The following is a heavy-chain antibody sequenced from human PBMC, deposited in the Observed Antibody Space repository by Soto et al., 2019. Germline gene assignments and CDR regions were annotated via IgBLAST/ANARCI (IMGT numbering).Heavy chain of an antibody. CDR3: TRDPGGTTATGWFDP. V-gene: IGHV3-49*03. J-gene: IGHJ5*02. Sequence: GGSLRLSCTASGFTFGDYAMSWFRQAPGKGLEWVGFIRSKAYGGTTEYAASVKGRFTISRDDSKSIAYLQMNSLKTEDTAVYYCTRDPGGTTATGWFDPWGQGTLVTVSS. D-gene: IGHD4-4*01. CDR1: GFTFGDYA. CDR2: IRSKAYGGTT.